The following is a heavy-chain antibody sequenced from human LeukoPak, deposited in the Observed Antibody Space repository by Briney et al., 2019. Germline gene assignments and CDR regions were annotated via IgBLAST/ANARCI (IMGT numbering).Heavy chain of an antibody. CDR1: GGSISSYY. D-gene: IGHD3-22*01. Sequence: SETLSLTCTVSGGSISSYYWSWIRQPAGKGLEWIGRIYTSGSTNYNPSLESRVTMSVDTSKNQFSLKLSSVTAADTAVYYCASSLMIVPNALDSWGQGTMVTVSS. V-gene: IGHV4-4*07. CDR3: ASSLMIVPNALDS. J-gene: IGHJ3*02. CDR2: IYTSGST.